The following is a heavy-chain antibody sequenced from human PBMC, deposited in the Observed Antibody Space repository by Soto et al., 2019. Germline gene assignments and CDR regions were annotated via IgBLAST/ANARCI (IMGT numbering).Heavy chain of an antibody. J-gene: IGHJ3*02. D-gene: IGHD3-10*01. Sequence: SETLSLTCAVSGGSFSGYSWSWIRQPPGKGLEWIGEINHSGSTNYNPSLKSRVTISVDTSKNQFSLKLSSVTAADTAVYYCARGPDYYGSGSYYIYDAFDIWGQGTMVT. V-gene: IGHV4-34*01. CDR2: INHSGST. CDR1: GGSFSGYS. CDR3: ARGPDYYGSGSYYIYDAFDI.